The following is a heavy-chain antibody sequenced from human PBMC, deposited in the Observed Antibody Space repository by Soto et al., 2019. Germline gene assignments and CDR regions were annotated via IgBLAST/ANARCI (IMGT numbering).Heavy chain of an antibody. Sequence: QMQLVQSGAEVKKPGASVKVSCKASGYNFTRFGISWVRQAPGHGLEWMGWMGAHSGHTRQTQKFQGRLTMTTDPSMNTAYIGLRRLTSDDTALYYCGREGQQRAQEDYYQCNGMDVSGQGTTVIVSS. CDR3: GREGQQRAQEDYYQCNGMDV. CDR2: MGAHSGHT. J-gene: IGHJ6*02. V-gene: IGHV1-18*01. D-gene: IGHD6-13*01. CDR1: GYNFTRFG.